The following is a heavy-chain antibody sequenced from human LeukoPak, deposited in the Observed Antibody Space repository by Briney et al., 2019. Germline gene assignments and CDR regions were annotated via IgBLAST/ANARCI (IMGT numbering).Heavy chain of an antibody. Sequence: ASVKVSCKASGYTLTNYYMHCVRQAPGQRLEWMGVINPSGGGTSFAQKIQGRVTMTRDTSTSTVYMELSSLRSDDTAVYYCARGIGLDYDSSGLDWGQGTLVTVSS. J-gene: IGHJ4*02. V-gene: IGHV1-46*01. D-gene: IGHD3-22*01. CDR3: ARGIGLDYDSSGLD. CDR1: GYTLTNYY. CDR2: INPSGGGT.